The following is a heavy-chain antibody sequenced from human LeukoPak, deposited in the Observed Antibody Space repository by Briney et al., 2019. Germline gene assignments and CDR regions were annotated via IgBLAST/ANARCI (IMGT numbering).Heavy chain of an antibody. CDR3: ARARVPIVVVPAALNY. J-gene: IGHJ4*02. CDR1: GGTFSSYA. Sequence: GSSVKVSCKASGGTFSSYAISWVRQAPGQGLEWMGGIIPIFGTANYAQKFQGRVTITADESTSTAYMELSSLRSEDTAVYYCARARVPIVVVPAALNYWGQGTLVTVSS. D-gene: IGHD2-2*01. CDR2: IIPIFGTA. V-gene: IGHV1-69*01.